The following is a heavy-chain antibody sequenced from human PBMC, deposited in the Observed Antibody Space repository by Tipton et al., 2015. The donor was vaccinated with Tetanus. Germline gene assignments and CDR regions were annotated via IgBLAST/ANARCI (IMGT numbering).Heavy chain of an antibody. Sequence: TLSLTCNVSGGSIISGEYYWTWIRRHAGRGLEWIGSIHHSGDTHYHPSLKSRVTMSVDTSKNQFYLQLSSVTAADTAVYFCARASQRTFEFWGQGTLVAVSS. CDR1: GGSIISGEYY. J-gene: IGHJ4*02. CDR2: IHHSGDT. D-gene: IGHD5-18*01. V-gene: IGHV4-31*03. CDR3: ARASQRTFEF.